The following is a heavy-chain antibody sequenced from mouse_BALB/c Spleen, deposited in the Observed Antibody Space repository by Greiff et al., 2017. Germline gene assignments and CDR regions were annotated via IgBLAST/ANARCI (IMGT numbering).Heavy chain of an antibody. CDR1: GFTFSSYT. CDR2: ISSGGGNT. CDR3: ARYGDYFDY. Sequence: EVQLVESGGGLVKPGGSLTLSCAASGFTFSSYTMSWVRQTPEKRLEWVATISSGGGNTYYPDSVKGRFTISRDNAKNNLYLQMSSLRSEDTALYYCARYGDYFDYWGQGTTLTVSS. D-gene: IGHD1-1*02. V-gene: IGHV5-9*03. J-gene: IGHJ2*01.